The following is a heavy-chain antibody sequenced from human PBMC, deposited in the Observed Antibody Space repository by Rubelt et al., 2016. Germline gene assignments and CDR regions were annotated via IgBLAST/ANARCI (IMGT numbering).Heavy chain of an antibody. Sequence: QVQLQESGPGLVKPSQTLSLTCTVSGGSISSGGYYWSWIRQHPGKGLEWIGYIYYSGSTYYNPSLKSRVTISVDTSKNQFSLKLSSVTAADTAGYYCARLPDDSSGYGVDYWGQGTLVTVSS. CDR2: IYYSGST. D-gene: IGHD3-22*01. J-gene: IGHJ4*02. CDR3: ARLPDDSSGYGVDY. V-gene: IGHV4-31*03. CDR1: GGSISSGGYY.